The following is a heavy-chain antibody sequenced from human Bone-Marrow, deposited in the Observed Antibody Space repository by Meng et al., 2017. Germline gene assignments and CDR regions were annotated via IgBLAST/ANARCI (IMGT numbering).Heavy chain of an antibody. D-gene: IGHD4-23*01. V-gene: IGHV4-61*01. Sequence: QMPLQDAGPGLWRPSDTLYLICTVSGCSFDSGSYYWSWIRQHPGKGLEWIGYIYHSVYIIGSTNYNPSLKSRVSISVDTPKNQFSLRLNSVTAADTAVYYCARVNGGPYYFDCWGQGTLVTVSS. CDR2: IYHSVYIIGST. CDR1: GCSFDSGSYY. J-gene: IGHJ4*02. CDR3: ARVNGGPYYFDC.